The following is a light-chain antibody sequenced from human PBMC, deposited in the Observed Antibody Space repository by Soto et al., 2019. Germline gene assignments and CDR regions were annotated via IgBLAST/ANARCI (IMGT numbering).Light chain of an antibody. Sequence: DIQMTQSPSSLSASVGDRATITCRASQGISNYLAWYQQKPGKVPKLLIYAASTLQYGVPSRFSGSGSGTDFTLTISSLQPEDVATYYCQKYNSAPRTFGQGTTVEIK. CDR2: AAS. J-gene: IGKJ1*01. CDR1: QGISNY. V-gene: IGKV1-27*01. CDR3: QKYNSAPRT.